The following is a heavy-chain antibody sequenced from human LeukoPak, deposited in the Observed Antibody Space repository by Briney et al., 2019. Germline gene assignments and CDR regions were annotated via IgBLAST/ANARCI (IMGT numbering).Heavy chain of an antibody. J-gene: IGHJ4*02. CDR1: GGSISNSSYY. CDR3: ARTVQELLWFGEFYYFDY. Sequence: PSETLSLTCTVSGGSISNSSYYWGWIRQPPGKGLEWIGSIYYSGSTYYNPSLKSRVTISVDTSKNQFSLKLSSVTAADTAVYYCARTVQELLWFGEFYYFDYWGQGTLVTVSS. V-gene: IGHV4-39*01. CDR2: IYYSGST. D-gene: IGHD3-10*01.